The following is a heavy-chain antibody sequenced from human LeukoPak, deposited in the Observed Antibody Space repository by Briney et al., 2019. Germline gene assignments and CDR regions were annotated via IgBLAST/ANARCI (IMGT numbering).Heavy chain of an antibody. CDR3: AGSSIAARWWFDP. J-gene: IGHJ5*02. Sequence: SETLALPCTVSGGSISSYYWSWLRQPAGKGLEWIGRIYSSGSTNYTPSLKSRVTMSVDTSKNQFSLKLSSVTAEDTAVYYYAGSSIAARWWFDPWGQGTLVTVSS. V-gene: IGHV4-4*07. CDR1: GGSISSYY. CDR2: IYSSGST. D-gene: IGHD6-6*01.